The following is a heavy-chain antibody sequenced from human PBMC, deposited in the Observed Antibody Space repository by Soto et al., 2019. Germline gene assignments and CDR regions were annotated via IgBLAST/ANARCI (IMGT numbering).Heavy chain of an antibody. D-gene: IGHD5-12*01. J-gene: IGHJ3*02. CDR3: AREGATVGTMGAFDI. Sequence: GGSLRISCVASEFSVSYNYMSWVRQAPGKGLEWVSVINSGGRTYYADSVTGRFTISRDKSKNTLYLQMNSLRAEDTAVYYCAREGATVGTMGAFDIWGQGTMVTVSS. CDR2: INSGGRT. CDR1: EFSVSYNY. V-gene: IGHV3-53*01.